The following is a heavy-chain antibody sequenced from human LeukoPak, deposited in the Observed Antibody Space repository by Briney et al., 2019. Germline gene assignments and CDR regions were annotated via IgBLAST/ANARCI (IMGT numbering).Heavy chain of an antibody. CDR2: IYYSGST. CDR3: ARGVWTLGPPLFDY. V-gene: IGHV4-59*08. D-gene: IGHD7-27*01. J-gene: IGHJ4*02. CDR1: GGSISIYY. Sequence: SETLSLTCTVCGGSISIYYWSWIRQPPGKGLEWIGYIYYSGSTNYNPSLKSRVTISVDTSKNQFSLKLSSVTAADTAVYYCARGVWTLGPPLFDYWGQGTLVTVSS.